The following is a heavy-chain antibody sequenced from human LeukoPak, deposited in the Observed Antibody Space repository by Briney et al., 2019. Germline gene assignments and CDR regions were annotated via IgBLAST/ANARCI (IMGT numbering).Heavy chain of an antibody. V-gene: IGHV3-23*01. D-gene: IGHD6-13*01. CDR2: ISGSGGST. CDR3: AKDLGYSSSPLGIDY. J-gene: IGHJ4*02. CDR1: GFTFSSYA. Sequence: GGSLRLSCAASGFTFSSYAMSWVRQAPGKGLEWVSAISGSGGSTYYADSVKGRFTISRDNSKNTLYLQMNSLRAEDTAVYYCAKDLGYSSSPLGIDYWGQGTLVTVSS.